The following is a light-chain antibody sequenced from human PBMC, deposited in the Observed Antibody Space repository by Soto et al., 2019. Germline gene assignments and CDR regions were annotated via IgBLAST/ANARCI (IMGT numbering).Light chain of an antibody. Sequence: EVVLTQSPATLSVSPGDGATLSCRASQNINTILAWYQQKPGQAPRLLIYGASTRATGIPARFSGSGSGTEFTLTISSLQSEDFAVYYCQQYYNWPPITFGQGTRLEIK. V-gene: IGKV3-15*01. CDR3: QQYYNWPPIT. CDR1: QNINTI. J-gene: IGKJ5*01. CDR2: GAS.